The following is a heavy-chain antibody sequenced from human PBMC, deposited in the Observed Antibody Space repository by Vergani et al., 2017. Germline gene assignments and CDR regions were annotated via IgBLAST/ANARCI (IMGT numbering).Heavy chain of an antibody. V-gene: IGHV3-66*02. CDR1: DFTVSDSY. CDR2: LYNSGVT. J-gene: IGHJ3*01. Sequence: EVQLVESGGGLVQPGGSLRLSCEASDFTVSDSYMNWVRQAPGKGLECPSTLYNSGVTYYADSVKGRFTISRDDSKNTIFLHMNNLRREDTALYYCARAGIRELWVAFDLWGQGTMVTVSS. CDR3: ARAGIRELWVAFDL. D-gene: IGHD3-16*01.